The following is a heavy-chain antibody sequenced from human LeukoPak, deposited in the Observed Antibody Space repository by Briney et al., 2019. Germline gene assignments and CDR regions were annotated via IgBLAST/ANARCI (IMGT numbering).Heavy chain of an antibody. D-gene: IGHD6-19*01. Sequence: PGGSLRLSCAASEFTFSSYEMNWVRQAPGKGLEWVSYISSSGSTILYADSVKGRFSISRDNPKNSLYLQMNSLRAEDTAVYYCATYSSGSFTPYYYMDVWGKGTTVTVSS. J-gene: IGHJ6*03. CDR2: ISSSGSTI. CDR3: ATYSSGSFTPYYYMDV. CDR1: EFTFSSYE. V-gene: IGHV3-48*03.